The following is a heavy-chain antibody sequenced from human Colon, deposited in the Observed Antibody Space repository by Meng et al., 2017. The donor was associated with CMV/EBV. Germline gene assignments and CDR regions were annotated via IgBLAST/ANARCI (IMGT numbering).Heavy chain of an antibody. CDR3: AGETGLPNGMDV. V-gene: IGHV3-20*04. CDR1: GFNFDDYG. D-gene: IGHD4-11*01. J-gene: IGHJ6*02. CDR2: IDWSGRST. Sequence: GESLKISCEGSGFNFDDYGMNWVRQAPGKGLEWVAGIDWSGRSTVYADSVKGRFTISRDNSKNTLFLQMNSLRAEDTAVYYCAGETGLPNGMDVWGQGTTVTVSS.